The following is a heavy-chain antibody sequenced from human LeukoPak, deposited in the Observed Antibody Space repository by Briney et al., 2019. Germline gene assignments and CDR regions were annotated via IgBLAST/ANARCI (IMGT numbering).Heavy chain of an antibody. CDR1: GVSVSRSIYY. D-gene: IGHD6-19*01. V-gene: IGHV4-39*01. Sequence: PETLSLTCTLSGVSVSRSIYYWDWIRQSPGTGLEWLGGIHDSETAYYNPSLSSRLVISIDASKNLFSLDLSYVTAADTGVYYCARHGYRSGPNGLHAMDVWGQGTTVIVSS. J-gene: IGHJ6*02. CDR3: ARHGYRSGPNGLHAMDV. CDR2: IHDSETA.